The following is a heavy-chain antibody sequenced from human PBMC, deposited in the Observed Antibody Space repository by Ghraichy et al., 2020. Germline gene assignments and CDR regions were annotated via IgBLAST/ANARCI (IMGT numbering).Heavy chain of an antibody. D-gene: IGHD3/OR15-3a*01. V-gene: IGHV3-74*01. CDR2: LSPAANII. CDR1: GFSLTDSW. J-gene: IGHJ4*02. Sequence: GGYLRLSCAASGFSLTDSWMYWVRQVPGKGLVWVSHLSPAANIINYVESVRGRFTISRDTAKNTLFLQMDSLRVDDTAMYYCARGEFGLVDWGRGALVTV. CDR3: ARGEFGLVD.